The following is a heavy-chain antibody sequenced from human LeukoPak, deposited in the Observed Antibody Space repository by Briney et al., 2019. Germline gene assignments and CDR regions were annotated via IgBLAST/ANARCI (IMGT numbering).Heavy chain of an antibody. CDR3: AKDPTVTQSFDY. Sequence: GGSLRLSCAASGFTFSNYWMTWVRQAPGRGLEWVSAISGSGGSTYYADSVKGRFTISRDNSKNTLYLQMNSLRAEDTAVYYCAKDPTVTQSFDYWGQGTLVTVSS. J-gene: IGHJ4*02. CDR2: ISGSGGST. CDR1: GFTFSNYW. D-gene: IGHD4-17*01. V-gene: IGHV3-23*01.